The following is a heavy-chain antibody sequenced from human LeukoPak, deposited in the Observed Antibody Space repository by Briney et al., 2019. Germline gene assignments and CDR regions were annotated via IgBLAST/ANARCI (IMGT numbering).Heavy chain of an antibody. Sequence: SETLSLTCTVSGGSISSYYWSWIRQPPGKGLEWIGYIYNSGSTNYNPSLKSRVTISVDTSKNQFSLKLSSVTAADTAVYYCARHGPIDDYVWGSYRYPFDYWGQGTLVTVSS. J-gene: IGHJ4*02. CDR2: IYNSGST. CDR3: ARHGPIDDYVWGSYRYPFDY. CDR1: GGSISSYY. V-gene: IGHV4-59*08. D-gene: IGHD3-16*02.